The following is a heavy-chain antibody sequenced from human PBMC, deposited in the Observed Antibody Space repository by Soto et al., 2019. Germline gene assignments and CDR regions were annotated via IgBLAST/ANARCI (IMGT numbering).Heavy chain of an antibody. CDR1: GFSLSTSGVG. CDR2: IYWDDDK. D-gene: IGHD2-15*01. CDR3: AYLPCSGGSCYWFSYSGMDV. Sequence: QITLKESGPTLVKPTQTLTLTCTFSGFSLSTSGVGVAWIRQPPGKALEWLALIYWDDDKRYRPSLETRLTVTNDTSKNQVVVSMTNMHSVDTATYYCAYLPCSGGSCYWFSYSGMDVWGQGTTVTVSS. J-gene: IGHJ6*02. V-gene: IGHV2-5*02.